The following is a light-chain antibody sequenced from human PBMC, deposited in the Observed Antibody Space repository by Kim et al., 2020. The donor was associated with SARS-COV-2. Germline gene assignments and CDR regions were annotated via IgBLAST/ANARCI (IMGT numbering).Light chain of an antibody. CDR1: KIGTKN. Sequence: YELTQPLSVSVALGQTANITCGADKIGTKNVHWYQQRPGQAPLLVMFRDDNRPSGIPERFSGSNSRSAATLTISRAQGEDEADYYRQVWDSRTVVFGGG. V-gene: IGLV3-9*01. CDR3: QVWDSRTVV. J-gene: IGLJ3*02. CDR2: RDD.